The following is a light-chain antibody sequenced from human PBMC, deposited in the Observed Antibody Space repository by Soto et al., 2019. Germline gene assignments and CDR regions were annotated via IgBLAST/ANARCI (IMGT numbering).Light chain of an antibody. CDR2: EVS. CDR3: SSYTSSSTLGLVV. CDR1: SSDVGGYNY. Sequence: QSALTQPASVSGSPGQSITISCTGTSSDVGGYNYVSWYQQHPGKAPKLMIYEVSNRPSGVSSRFSGSKSGNTASLTISGLQAEDEADYYCSSYTSSSTLGLVVFGTGTKLTVL. J-gene: IGLJ1*01. V-gene: IGLV2-14*01.